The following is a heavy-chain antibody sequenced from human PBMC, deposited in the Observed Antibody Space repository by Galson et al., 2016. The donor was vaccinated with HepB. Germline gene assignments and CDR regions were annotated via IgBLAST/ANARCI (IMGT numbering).Heavy chain of an antibody. CDR1: GFTFSGSA. Sequence: SLRLSCAASGFTFSGSAMHWVRQAPGKGLEWVGRIRSKAKNYVTEYAASVKGRFTIYRDASKNTEYLKMNSLKTEDTAVYYCTRGAAAGGTLGAFDIWGQGTMVTVSS. CDR3: TRGAAAGGTLGAFDI. CDR2: IRSKAKNYVT. V-gene: IGHV3-73*01. J-gene: IGHJ3*02. D-gene: IGHD6-13*01.